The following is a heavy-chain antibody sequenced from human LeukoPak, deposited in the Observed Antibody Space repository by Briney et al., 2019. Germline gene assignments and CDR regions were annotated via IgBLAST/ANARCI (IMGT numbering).Heavy chain of an antibody. Sequence: ASVKVSCKASGDTFTDYYLHWVRQAPGQGLEWMGWINTNTGNPTYAQGFTGRFVFSLDTSVSTAYLQISSLKAEDTAVYYCARAGVGATGWFDPWGQGTLVTVSS. J-gene: IGHJ5*02. CDR1: GDTFTDYY. CDR3: ARAGVGATGWFDP. V-gene: IGHV7-4-1*02. CDR2: INTNTGNP. D-gene: IGHD1-26*01.